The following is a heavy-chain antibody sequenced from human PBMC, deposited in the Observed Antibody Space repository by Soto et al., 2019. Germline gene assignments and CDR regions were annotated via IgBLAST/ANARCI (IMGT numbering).Heavy chain of an antibody. Sequence: GGSLRLSCSASGFTFSSYAMHWVRQAPGKGLEYVSAISSNGGSTYYADSVKGRFTISRDNSKNTLYLQMSSLRAEDTAVYYCVKDHGAVLLWFGELDYWGQGTLVTVSS. CDR3: VKDHGAVLLWFGELDY. D-gene: IGHD3-10*01. CDR1: GFTFSSYA. CDR2: ISSNGGST. J-gene: IGHJ4*02. V-gene: IGHV3-64D*08.